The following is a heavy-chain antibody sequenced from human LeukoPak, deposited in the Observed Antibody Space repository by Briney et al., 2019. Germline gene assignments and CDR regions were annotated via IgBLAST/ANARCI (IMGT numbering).Heavy chain of an antibody. Sequence: GGSLRLSCAASGFTFSSYSMNWVRQAPGKGLEWVSSISSSSSYIYYADSVKGRFTISRDNAKNPLYLQMNSLRAEDTAVYYCAKEAGYCSSTSCSNWFDPWGQGTLVTVSS. CDR3: AKEAGYCSSTSCSNWFDP. CDR1: GFTFSSYS. CDR2: ISSSSSYI. D-gene: IGHD2-2*01. V-gene: IGHV3-21*01. J-gene: IGHJ5*02.